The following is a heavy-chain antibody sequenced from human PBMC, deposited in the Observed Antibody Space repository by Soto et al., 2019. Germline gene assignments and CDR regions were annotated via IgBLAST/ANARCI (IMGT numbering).Heavy chain of an antibody. CDR2: IYPGDSDT. D-gene: IGHD5-18*01. V-gene: IGHV5-51*01. J-gene: IGHJ3*02. Sequence: LGESLKISCKGSGYSFTSYWIGWVRQMPGKGLEWMGIIYPGDSDTRHSPSFQGQVTISADKSISTAYLQWSSLKASDTAMYYCARPTRGYSYGGAFDIWGQGTMVTVSS. CDR3: ARPTRGYSYGGAFDI. CDR1: GYSFTSYW.